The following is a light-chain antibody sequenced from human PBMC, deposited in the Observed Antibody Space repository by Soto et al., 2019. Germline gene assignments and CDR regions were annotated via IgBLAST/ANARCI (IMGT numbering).Light chain of an antibody. J-gene: IGKJ1*01. V-gene: IGKV3D-20*02. Sequence: EIVMTQSPATLSVSPGEGATLSCRASQTVRNNYLAWYQQKPGQAPRLLIYDASSRATGIPARFSGSGSGTDFTLTISSLEPEDFAVYYCQQRSNWPLTFGQGTKVDIK. CDR1: QTVRNNY. CDR3: QQRSNWPLT. CDR2: DAS.